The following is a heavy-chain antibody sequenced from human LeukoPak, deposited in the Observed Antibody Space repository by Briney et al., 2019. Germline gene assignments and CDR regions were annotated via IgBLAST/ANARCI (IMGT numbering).Heavy chain of an antibody. CDR2: IIGSGSST. CDR1: GFTFSSYA. V-gene: IGHV3-23*01. D-gene: IGHD6-13*01. CDR3: AKDRAQQLVLDF. Sequence: GGSLRLSCAASGFTFSSYAMSWVRQAPGEGLEWVSAIIGSGSSTYYADSVKGRFTISRDNYKNTLFLQMNSLRAEDTAVYYCAKDRAQQLVLDFWGQGTLVTVSS. J-gene: IGHJ4*02.